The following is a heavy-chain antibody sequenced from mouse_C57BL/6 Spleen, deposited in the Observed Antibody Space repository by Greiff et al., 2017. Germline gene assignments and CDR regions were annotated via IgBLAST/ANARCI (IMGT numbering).Heavy chain of an antibody. D-gene: IGHD1-1*01. CDR1: GFTFSDYY. J-gene: IGHJ1*03. CDR2: INYDGSST. V-gene: IGHV5-16*01. CDR3: ARGDSSPWYFDV. Sequence: EVMLVESEGGLVQPGSSMKLSCTASGFTFSDYYMAWVRQVPEKGLEWVANINYDGSSTYYLDSLKSRFIISRDNAKNILYLQMSSLKSEDTATYYCARGDSSPWYFDVWGTGTTVTVSS.